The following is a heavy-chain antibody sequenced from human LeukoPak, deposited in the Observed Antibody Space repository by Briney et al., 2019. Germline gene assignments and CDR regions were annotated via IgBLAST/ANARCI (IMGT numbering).Heavy chain of an antibody. D-gene: IGHD2-15*01. Sequence: GGSLRLSCAASGFTFDDYTMHWVRQAPGKGLEWVSLISWDGGSTYYADSVKGRFTISRDNSKNSLYLQMNSLRTEDTALYYCAKDMTLLGRGDGMDVWGQGTTVTVSS. CDR2: ISWDGGST. CDR3: AKDMTLLGRGDGMDV. V-gene: IGHV3-43*01. CDR1: GFTFDDYT. J-gene: IGHJ6*02.